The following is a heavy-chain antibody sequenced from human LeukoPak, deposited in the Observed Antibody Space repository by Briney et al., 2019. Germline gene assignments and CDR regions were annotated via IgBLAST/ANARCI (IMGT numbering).Heavy chain of an antibody. D-gene: IGHD6-6*01. CDR2: INPHSGGT. J-gene: IGHJ4*02. Sequence: ASVTVSFKASGYTFTDYYMHWVRQAPGQGLEWMGWINPHSGGTNYAHKFQGRVTMTRDTSISTVYMEVSRLRSDDTAVYYCARDSSYSSSLYYFEYWGQGTLVTVSS. V-gene: IGHV1-2*07. CDR1: GYTFTDYY. CDR3: ARDSSYSSSLYYFEY.